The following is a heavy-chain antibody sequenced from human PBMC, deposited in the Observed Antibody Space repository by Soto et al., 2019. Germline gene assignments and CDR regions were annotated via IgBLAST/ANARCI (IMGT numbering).Heavy chain of an antibody. Sequence: PGESLKISCKGSGYSFTSYWIGWVRQMPGKGLEWMGIIYPGDSDTSYSPSFQGQVTISADKSISTAYLQWSSLKASDTAMYYCARLGRITMIVVGSSFDYWGQGTLVTVS. CDR1: GYSFTSYW. J-gene: IGHJ4*02. CDR2: IYPGDSDT. V-gene: IGHV5-51*01. D-gene: IGHD3-22*01. CDR3: ARLGRITMIVVGSSFDY.